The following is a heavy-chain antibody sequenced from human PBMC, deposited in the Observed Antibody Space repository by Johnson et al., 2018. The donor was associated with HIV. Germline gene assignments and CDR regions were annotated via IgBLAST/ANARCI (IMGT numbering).Heavy chain of an antibody. Sequence: EVQLVESGGGLVQPGGSLRLSCAASGFTFSSYAMSWVRQAPGKGLERVSAISGSGGSTGYANSVMGQFTVSRDNAKNSLYLQMNSLRAEDTALYYCAREGGANLDAFDIWGQGTMVTVSS. CDR2: ISGSGGST. J-gene: IGHJ3*02. D-gene: IGHD3-16*01. CDR3: AREGGANLDAFDI. CDR1: GFTFSSYA. V-gene: IGHV3-23*04.